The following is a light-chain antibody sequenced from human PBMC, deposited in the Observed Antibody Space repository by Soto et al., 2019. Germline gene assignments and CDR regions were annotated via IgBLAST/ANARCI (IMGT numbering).Light chain of an antibody. CDR1: SSDVGGYNY. J-gene: IGLJ1*01. V-gene: IGLV2-8*01. CDR3: SSYAGSNNLV. CDR2: GVS. Sequence: SVLTQPPSASGSPGQSVTISCTGTSSDVGGYNYVSWYQQHPGKAPKLMIYGVSKRPSGVPDRFSGSKSGNAASLTVSGLQAEDEADYYCSSYAGSNNLVFGTGTKVTVL.